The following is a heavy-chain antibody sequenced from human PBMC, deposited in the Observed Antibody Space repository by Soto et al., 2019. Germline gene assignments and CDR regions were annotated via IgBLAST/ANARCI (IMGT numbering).Heavy chain of an antibody. D-gene: IGHD6-13*01. CDR3: ARGDGIAAAGYYYYYMDV. CDR1: SGSISSSNW. Sequence: SETLSLTCAVSSGSISSSNWWSWVRQPPGKGLEWIGEIHHSGSTNYNPSLKSRVTISVDKSKNQFSLKLNSVTAADTAVYYCARGDGIAAAGYYYYYMDVWGKGTTVTVSS. CDR2: IHHSGST. J-gene: IGHJ6*03. V-gene: IGHV4-4*02.